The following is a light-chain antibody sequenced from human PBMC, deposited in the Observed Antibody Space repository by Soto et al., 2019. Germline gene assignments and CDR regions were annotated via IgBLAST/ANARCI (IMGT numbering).Light chain of an antibody. CDR2: AVS. J-gene: IGLJ1*01. CDR3: ISYTDRQSYL. V-gene: IGLV2-14*03. Sequence: QSVLTQPASVSGSPGQSITISCSGTSSDIGSYNHVAWYQQFPGKSPKLMIYAVSDRPPGVPDRFSGSKSDITASLTISGLQTEDEADYYCISYTDRQSYLFGTGTKVTVL. CDR1: SSDIGSYNH.